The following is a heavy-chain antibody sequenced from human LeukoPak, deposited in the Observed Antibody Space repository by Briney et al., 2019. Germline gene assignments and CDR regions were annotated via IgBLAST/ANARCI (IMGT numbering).Heavy chain of an antibody. J-gene: IGHJ4*02. CDR1: GFTFNYYT. Sequence: PGGSLRLSCAASGFTFNYYTMNWVRQAPGKGLEWVSTISGGGSSTYYADSVKGRFTISRDNSKNTLYLQMNSLRAEDTAVYYCAKARRQLAGGDYFDYWGQGTLVTVSS. V-gene: IGHV3-23*01. D-gene: IGHD6-6*01. CDR3: AKARRQLAGGDYFDY. CDR2: ISGGGSST.